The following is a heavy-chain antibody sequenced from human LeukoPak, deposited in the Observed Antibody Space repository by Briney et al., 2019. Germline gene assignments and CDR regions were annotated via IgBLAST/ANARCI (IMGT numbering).Heavy chain of an antibody. CDR3: AVPIAAAGSIDY. CDR2: MNPNSGNT. J-gene: IGHJ4*02. V-gene: IGHV1-8*03. D-gene: IGHD6-13*01. Sequence: ASVKVPCKASGYTFTSYDINWVRQATGQGLEWMGWMNPNSGNTGYAQKFQGRVTITRNTSISTAYMELSSLRSEDTAVYYCAVPIAAAGSIDYWGQGTLVTVSS. CDR1: GYTFTSYD.